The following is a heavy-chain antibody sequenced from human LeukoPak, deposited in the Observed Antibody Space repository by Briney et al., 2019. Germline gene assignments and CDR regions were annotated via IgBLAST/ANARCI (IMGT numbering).Heavy chain of an antibody. Sequence: KPSETLSLTCAVYGGSFSGYYWSWIRQPPGKGLEWIGEINHSGSTKYNPSLKSPVNISVDTSKNQFSLKLSSVTAADTAVYYCARGGPRVRGVIIDIIPMDVWGKGTTVTVSS. V-gene: IGHV4-34*01. J-gene: IGHJ6*03. D-gene: IGHD3-10*01. CDR3: ARGGPRVRGVIIDIIPMDV. CDR2: INHSGST. CDR1: GGSFSGYY.